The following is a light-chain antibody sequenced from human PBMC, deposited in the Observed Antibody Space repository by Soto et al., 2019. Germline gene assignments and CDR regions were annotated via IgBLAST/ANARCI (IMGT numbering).Light chain of an antibody. CDR3: QQYNNWPPLT. Sequence: ETVMTQSPATLSVSPGERATLSCRASQSVSSNLAWYQHKPGQAPRLLIYGASSRATGIPARFSGSGSGTEFTLTISSLQSEGFAVYYCQQYNNWPPLTFGGGTKVEIK. CDR2: GAS. CDR1: QSVSSN. V-gene: IGKV3-15*01. J-gene: IGKJ4*01.